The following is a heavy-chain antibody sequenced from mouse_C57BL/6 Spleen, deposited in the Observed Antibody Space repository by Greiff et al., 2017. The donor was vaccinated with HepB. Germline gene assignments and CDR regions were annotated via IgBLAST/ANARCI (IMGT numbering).Heavy chain of an antibody. Sequence: VQLQQSGPVLVKPGASVKMSCKASGYTFTDYYMNWVKQSHGKSLEWIGVINPYNGGTSYNQKFKGKATLTVDKSSSTAYMELNSLTSEDSAVYYCARDYRGIHDYWGQGTTLTVSS. V-gene: IGHV1-19*01. CDR3: ARDYRGIHDY. D-gene: IGHD2-14*01. CDR1: GYTFTDYY. J-gene: IGHJ2*01. CDR2: INPYNGGT.